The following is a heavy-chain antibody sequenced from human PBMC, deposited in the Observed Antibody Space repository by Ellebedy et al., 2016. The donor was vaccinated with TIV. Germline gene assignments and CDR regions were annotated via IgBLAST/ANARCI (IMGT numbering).Heavy chain of an antibody. J-gene: IGHJ5*02. V-gene: IGHV3-11*04. CDR2: ISKGGDIV. CDR3: ARERGGLRDFSGFGP. D-gene: IGHD3-16*01. Sequence: GESLKISCAGYGFSFSFYYMGWIRQAPGKGLEWVSYISKGGDIVWYADSVKGRFTISRDNARNSMFLQMNYLSAEDTAVYYCARERGGLRDFSGFGPWGQGTVVTVSS. CDR1: GFSFSFYY.